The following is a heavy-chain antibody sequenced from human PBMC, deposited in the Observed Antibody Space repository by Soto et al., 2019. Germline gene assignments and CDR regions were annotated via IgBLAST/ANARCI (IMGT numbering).Heavy chain of an antibody. CDR1: GGSFSGYY. D-gene: IGHD5-18*01. V-gene: IGHV4-34*01. Sequence: SETLSLTCAVYGGSFSGYYWSWIRQPPGKGLEWIGEINHSGSTNYNPSLKSRVTISVDTSKNQFSLKLSSVTAADTAVYYCARPHQHRSSYGYYYGMDVWGQGTTVTVSS. CDR2: INHSGST. CDR3: ARPHQHRSSYGYYYGMDV. J-gene: IGHJ6*02.